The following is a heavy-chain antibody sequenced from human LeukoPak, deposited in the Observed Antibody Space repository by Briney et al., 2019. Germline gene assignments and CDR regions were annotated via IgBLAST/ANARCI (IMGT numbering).Heavy chain of an antibody. Sequence: KPSETLSLTCAVYGGSFSGYYWSWIRQPPGKGLEWIGEINHSGSTNYNPSLKSRVTISVDTSKNQFSLKLSSVTAADTAVYYCARGLGYSYGYGDVRRNYYYMDVWGKGTTVTVSS. CDR2: INHSGST. D-gene: IGHD5-18*01. V-gene: IGHV4-34*01. CDR3: ARGLGYSYGYGDVRRNYYYMDV. CDR1: GGSFSGYY. J-gene: IGHJ6*03.